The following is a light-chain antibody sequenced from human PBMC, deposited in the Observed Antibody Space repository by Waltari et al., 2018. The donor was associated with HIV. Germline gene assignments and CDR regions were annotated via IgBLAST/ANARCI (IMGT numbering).Light chain of an antibody. J-gene: IGLJ2*01. CDR2: SNK. CDR3: AAWDDSLNGPV. CDR1: SSNIGSTT. V-gene: IGLV1-44*01. Sequence: QSVLTQPPSASGTPGQRVTISCSGSSSNIGSTTVTWYQQLPGTAPKLLIYSNKQRSSGVPDRFSGSKSGTSASLAISGLQSEDEADYYCAAWDDSLNGPVFGGGTKLTVL.